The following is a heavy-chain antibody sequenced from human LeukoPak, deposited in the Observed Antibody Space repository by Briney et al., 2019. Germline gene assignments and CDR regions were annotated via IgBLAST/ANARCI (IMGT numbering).Heavy chain of an antibody. Sequence: GSLRLSCAASGVTFSDYYMSWIRQAPGKGREWVSYISSSGSTIYYADSVKGRFTISRDNAKNSLYLQTNSLRAKDTAVYYYARDSVEMATIVHWGQGTLVTVSS. J-gene: IGHJ4*02. CDR1: GVTFSDYY. CDR3: ARDSVEMATIVH. D-gene: IGHD5-24*01. CDR2: ISSSGSTI. V-gene: IGHV3-11*01.